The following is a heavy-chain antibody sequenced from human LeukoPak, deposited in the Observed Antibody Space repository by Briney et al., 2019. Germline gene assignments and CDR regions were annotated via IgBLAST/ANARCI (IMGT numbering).Heavy chain of an antibody. CDR3: ARTKGSSVGARGVGFDP. CDR2: IIPIFGTA. Sequence: ASVKVSCKASGGTFSSYAISWVRQAPGQGLEWMGGIIPIFGTANYAQKFQGRVTITTDESTSTAYMELSSLRSEDTAVYYCARTKGSSVGARGVGFDPWGQGTLVTVSS. J-gene: IGHJ5*02. CDR1: GGTFSSYA. V-gene: IGHV1-69*05. D-gene: IGHD1-26*01.